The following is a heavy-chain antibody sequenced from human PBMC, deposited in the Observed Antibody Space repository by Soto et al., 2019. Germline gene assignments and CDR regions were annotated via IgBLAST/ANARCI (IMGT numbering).Heavy chain of an antibody. Sequence: EVQLLESGGNLVQPGGSLKLSCAASGFTFSGSAMHWVRQASGKGLEWVGRVRNKANNYATAYAASVKGRFTISRDDSKNTAYLQMNSLKTEDTAVYYCSWNYYYGMDVRGQGTTVTVSS. CDR1: GFTFSGSA. CDR3: SWNYYYGMDV. CDR2: VRNKANNYAT. D-gene: IGHD3-3*01. V-gene: IGHV3-73*02. J-gene: IGHJ6*02.